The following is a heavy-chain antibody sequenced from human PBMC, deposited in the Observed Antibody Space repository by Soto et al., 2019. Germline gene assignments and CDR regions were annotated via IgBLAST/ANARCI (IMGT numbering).Heavy chain of an antibody. D-gene: IGHD6-6*01. CDR1: GFTFNTYS. CDR3: VRERQFVRDFYYGMDV. J-gene: IGHJ6*02. CDR2: ISNTGAHI. Sequence: EVHLVDSGGGLVKPGGSLRLSCAASGFTFNTYSMTWVRQAPGQGLEWVSSISNTGAHIYYADSVRGRFTISRDNAKNSLYRQMNSLTAEDTAVYYCVRERQFVRDFYYGMDVWGRGTTVTVSS. V-gene: IGHV3-21*01.